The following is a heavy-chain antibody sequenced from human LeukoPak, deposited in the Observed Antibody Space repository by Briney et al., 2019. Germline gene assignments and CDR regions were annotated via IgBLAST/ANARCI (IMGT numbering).Heavy chain of an antibody. Sequence: GASVKVSCKASGYTFISYDINWVRQVTGQGLEWRGWMNPNSGNTGYAQKFQGRVTITRNTSISTAFMELSSLRSEDTAVYYCARRAVGNSYYYSMDVWGKGTTVTVSS. J-gene: IGHJ6*03. V-gene: IGHV1-8*03. D-gene: IGHD6-19*01. CDR3: ARRAVGNSYYYSMDV. CDR1: GYTFISYD. CDR2: MNPNSGNT.